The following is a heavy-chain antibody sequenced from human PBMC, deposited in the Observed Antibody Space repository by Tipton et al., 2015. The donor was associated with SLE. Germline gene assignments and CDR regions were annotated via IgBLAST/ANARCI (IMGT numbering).Heavy chain of an antibody. Sequence: TLSLTCTVSGDSFTDNYWSWIRQPPGKGLEWIGCMHSSGSAAYNSSLKSRITILVDTSKRQISLQLTSVTAADTAAYYCARDSTRWSFWGQGTLVTVSS. CDR2: MHSSGSA. V-gene: IGHV4-59*01. D-gene: IGHD2/OR15-2a*01. CDR3: ARDSTRWSF. CDR1: GDSFTDNY. J-gene: IGHJ4*02.